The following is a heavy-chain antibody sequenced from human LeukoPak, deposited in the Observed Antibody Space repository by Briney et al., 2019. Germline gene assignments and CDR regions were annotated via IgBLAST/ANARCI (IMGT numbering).Heavy chain of an antibody. CDR1: GFTFSSYG. CDR3: DVIVSGPADSYYYYMDV. CDR2: ISYDGSNK. Sequence: GRSLRLSCAASGFTFSSYGMHWVRQAPGKGLEWVAVISYDGSNKYYADSVKGRFTISRDNSKNTLYLQMNRLTAEDTAVYYCDVIVSGPADSYYYYMDVWGKGTTVTVSS. D-gene: IGHD2-2*01. J-gene: IGHJ6*03. V-gene: IGHV3-30*03.